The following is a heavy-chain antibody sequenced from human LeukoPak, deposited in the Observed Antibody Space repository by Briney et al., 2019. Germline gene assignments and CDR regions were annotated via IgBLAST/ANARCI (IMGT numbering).Heavy chain of an antibody. CDR2: VHTSGST. V-gene: IGHV4-4*07. J-gene: IGHJ5*02. CDR3: ATDHLAAAGYNWFDP. D-gene: IGHD6-13*01. Sequence: SETLSLTCDVSGGSIRGDYWSWIRQPAGRGLEWIGRVHTSGSTNYNPSLKSRVTISLDMSKNQFSLHLSSVTAADTAVYYCATDHLAAAGYNWFDPWGQGTLVTAS. CDR1: GGSIRGDY.